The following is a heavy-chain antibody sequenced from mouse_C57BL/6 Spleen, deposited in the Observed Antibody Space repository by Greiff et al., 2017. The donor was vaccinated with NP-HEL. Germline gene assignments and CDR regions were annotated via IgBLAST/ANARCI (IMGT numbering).Heavy chain of an antibody. J-gene: IGHJ2*01. CDR2: IHPNSGST. CDR3: ARRAGQLRPDY. Sequence: QVQLQQPGAELVKPGASVKLSCKASGYTFTSYWMHWVKQRPGQGLEWIGMIHPNSGSTNYNEKFKSKATLTVDKSSSTAYMQLSSLTSEDSAVYYCARRAGQLRPDYWGKGTTLTVSS. V-gene: IGHV1-64*01. D-gene: IGHD3-2*02. CDR1: GYTFTSYW.